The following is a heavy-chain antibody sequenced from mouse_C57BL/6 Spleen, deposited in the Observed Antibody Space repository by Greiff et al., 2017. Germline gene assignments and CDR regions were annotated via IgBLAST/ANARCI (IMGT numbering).Heavy chain of an antibody. D-gene: IGHD1-1*01. CDR1: GYIFTSYW. CDR2: IHPNSGST. J-gene: IGHJ2*01. Sequence: QVQLQQPGAELVKPGASVKLSCKASGYIFTSYWMLLVKPRPGQCLEWIGMIHPNSGSTNYYEKFKSKATLTVDKSSRTACMQLSSLTSEDSAVYNWAISPYYCGDREYYFDYWGQGTTLTVSS. V-gene: IGHV1-64*01. CDR3: AISPYYCGDREYYFDY.